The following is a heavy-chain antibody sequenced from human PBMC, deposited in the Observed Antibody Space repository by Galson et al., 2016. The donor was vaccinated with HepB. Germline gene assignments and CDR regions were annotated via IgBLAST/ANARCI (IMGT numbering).Heavy chain of an antibody. CDR2: ILFDASNE. Sequence: SLRLSCAASGFSFSSYGMHWVRQAPGKGMEWVGVILFDASNEFYADSVKGRITISRDNSKNTLYLQADSLTTEDSAVYYCAKDTRSYGLDWKFDLWGRGTLDTVAS. CDR3: AKDTRSYGLDWKFDL. J-gene: IGHJ2*01. D-gene: IGHD5-18*01. CDR1: GFSFSSYG. V-gene: IGHV3-30*18.